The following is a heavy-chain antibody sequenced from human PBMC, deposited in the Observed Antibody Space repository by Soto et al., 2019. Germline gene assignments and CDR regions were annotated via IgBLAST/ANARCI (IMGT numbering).Heavy chain of an antibody. CDR2: INPNNGGT. D-gene: IGHD3-10*01. CDR1: GYFFTSYY. V-gene: IGHV1-2*02. Sequence: QVQLVQSGAKVEKPGASAKISCKTSGYFFTSYYINWVRQAPGQGLEGVGWINPNNGGTNSAQKFQGRVTMTSDTSISTAYMEMSRLRSDDTALYYCAREITYGGGSFSLGLWGQGTLVTVSS. CDR3: AREITYGGGSFSLGL. J-gene: IGHJ4*02.